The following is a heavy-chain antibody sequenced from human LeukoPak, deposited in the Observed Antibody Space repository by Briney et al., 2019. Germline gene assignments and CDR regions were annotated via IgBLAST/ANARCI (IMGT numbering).Heavy chain of an antibody. CDR1: GYTFTSYY. CDR3: AREEGDFWSGFLLDAFDI. Sequence: ASVKVSCKASGYTFTSYYMHWVRQAPGQGLEWMGIINPSGGSTIYAQKFQGRVTMTRDTSTSTVYMELSSLRSEDTAVYYCAREEGDFWSGFLLDAFDIWGQGTMVTVSS. J-gene: IGHJ3*02. V-gene: IGHV1-46*01. D-gene: IGHD3-3*01. CDR2: INPSGGST.